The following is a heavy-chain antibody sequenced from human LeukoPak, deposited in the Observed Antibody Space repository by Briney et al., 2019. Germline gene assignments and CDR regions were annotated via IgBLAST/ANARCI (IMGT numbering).Heavy chain of an antibody. CDR2: ISGSGGST. Sequence: GGSLRLSCAASGFTFSSYAMSWVRQAPGKGLEWVSAISGSGGSTYYADSVKGRFTISRGNSKNTLYLQMNSLRAEDTAVYYCASLEGSGSYYPRYFDYWGQGTLVTVSS. V-gene: IGHV3-23*01. J-gene: IGHJ4*02. CDR3: ASLEGSGSYYPRYFDY. CDR1: GFTFSSYA. D-gene: IGHD3-10*01.